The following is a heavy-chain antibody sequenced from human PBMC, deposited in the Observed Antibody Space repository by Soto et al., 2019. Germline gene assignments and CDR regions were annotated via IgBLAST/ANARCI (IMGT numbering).Heavy chain of an antibody. D-gene: IGHD5-18*01. J-gene: IGHJ4*02. CDR1: GFTFSDYY. Sequence: AGGSLRLSCAASGFTFSDYYMSWIRQAPGKGLEWVSYISSSGSTIYYADSVKGRFTISRDNAKNSLYLQMNSLRAEDTAVYYRARDGGRDTAMVDYWGQGTLVTVSS. CDR2: ISSSGSTI. CDR3: ARDGGRDTAMVDY. V-gene: IGHV3-11*01.